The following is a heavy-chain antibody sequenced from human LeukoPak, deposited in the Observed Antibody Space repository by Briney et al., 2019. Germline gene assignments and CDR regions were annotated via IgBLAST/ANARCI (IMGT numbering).Heavy chain of an antibody. J-gene: IGHJ4*02. V-gene: IGHV1-2*02. CDR1: GYTCTGYY. D-gene: IGHD6-19*01. Sequence: ASVKVSCKASGYTCTGYYMHWVRQAPGQGLEWMGWINPNSGGTNYAQKFQGRVTMTRDTSISTAYMELSRLRSDDTAVYYCAREAVAVANEDFDYWGQGTLVTVSS. CDR3: AREAVAVANEDFDY. CDR2: INPNSGGT.